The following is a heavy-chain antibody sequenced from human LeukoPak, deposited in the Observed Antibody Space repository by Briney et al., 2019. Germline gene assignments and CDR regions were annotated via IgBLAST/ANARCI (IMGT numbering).Heavy chain of an antibody. Sequence: RGSPRLSSAASEVTPTTYGMHSGREAAGQGLVGEAFISENGNNIYYADYVMSRFTISRDISKNTLYLQMDSLRAEDTAIYYCARDWKTNSFDYWGQGTLVTVSS. D-gene: IGHD1-1*01. CDR1: EVTPTTYG. CDR2: ISENGNNI. J-gene: IGHJ4*02. V-gene: IGHV3-30*02. CDR3: ARDWKTNSFDY.